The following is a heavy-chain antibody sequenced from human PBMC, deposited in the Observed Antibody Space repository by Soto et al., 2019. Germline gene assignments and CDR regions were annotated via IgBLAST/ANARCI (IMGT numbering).Heavy chain of an antibody. CDR3: SNLVYSSGLSADF. V-gene: IGHV3-30*18. D-gene: IGHD6-19*01. Sequence: QVQLVESGGGVVQPGRSLRLSCAASGFTFSGYGMHWVRQAPGKWLEWVALISYDGTNKYYADSVKGRFTISRDNSKNTLYLQMNSLRAEYTAVYYCSNLVYSSGLSADFWGQGTLVTVSS. J-gene: IGHJ4*02. CDR2: ISYDGTNK. CDR1: GFTFSGYG.